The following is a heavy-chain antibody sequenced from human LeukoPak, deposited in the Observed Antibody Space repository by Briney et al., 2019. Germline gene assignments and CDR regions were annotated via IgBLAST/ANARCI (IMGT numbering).Heavy chain of an antibody. Sequence: PGGSLRLSCAASGFIFSTHAMHWVRQTPGKGLGCVAEISVDVKKKYYADSAKGRFTISRDNSENTLYLQLNSVRKEDTAVYYCTRERIPTTGTGWFDPWGQGTLVTVSS. CDR1: GFIFSTHA. D-gene: IGHD6-13*01. V-gene: IGHV3-30*01. CDR2: ISVDVKKK. J-gene: IGHJ5*02. CDR3: TRERIPTTGTGWFDP.